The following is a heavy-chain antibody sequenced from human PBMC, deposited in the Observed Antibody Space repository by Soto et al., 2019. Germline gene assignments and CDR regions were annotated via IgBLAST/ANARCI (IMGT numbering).Heavy chain of an antibody. V-gene: IGHV1-18*04. D-gene: IGHD3-3*01. CDR2: ISPYNDNA. J-gene: IGHJ6*02. CDR1: GYTFTNNG. Sequence: QVQLVQSGAEVKKPGASVKVSCKASGYTFTNNGITWVRQAPGQGLEWMGWISPYNDNANNAQKFQGRITMTTDTSTSTAYMELRSLRSDEPAVYYCARGPYDFWSGAYYYFAMDVWGQGTTVTVSS. CDR3: ARGPYDFWSGAYYYFAMDV.